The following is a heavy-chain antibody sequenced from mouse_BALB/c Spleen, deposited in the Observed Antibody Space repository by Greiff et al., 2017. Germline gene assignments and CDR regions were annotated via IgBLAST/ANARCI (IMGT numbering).Heavy chain of an antibody. CDR2: ISDGGSYT. J-gene: IGHJ2*01. D-gene: IGHD1-1*01. V-gene: IGHV5-4*02. Sequence: EVQRVESGGGLVKPGGSLKLSCAASGFTFSDYYMYWVRQTPEKRLEWVATISDGGSYTYYPDSVKGRFTISRDNAKNNLYLQMSSLKSEDTAMYYCARLLRSLDYWGQGTTLTVSS. CDR1: GFTFSDYY. CDR3: ARLLRSLDY.